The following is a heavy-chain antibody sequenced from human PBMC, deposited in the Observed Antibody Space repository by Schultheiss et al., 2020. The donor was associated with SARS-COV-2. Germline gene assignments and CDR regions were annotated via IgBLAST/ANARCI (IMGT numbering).Heavy chain of an antibody. J-gene: IGHJ6*03. CDR2: ISTSSSTV. CDR1: GFTVSGSA. Sequence: GGSLRLSCAASGFTVSGSAMHWVRQASGKGLEWVSYISTSSSTVYYADSVKGRFTISRDNSKNTLYLQMNSLRVEDTAVYYCAKKGNIVASINYLYMDVWGKGITVTVSS. V-gene: IGHV3-48*01. CDR3: AKKGNIVASINYLYMDV. D-gene: IGHD5-12*01.